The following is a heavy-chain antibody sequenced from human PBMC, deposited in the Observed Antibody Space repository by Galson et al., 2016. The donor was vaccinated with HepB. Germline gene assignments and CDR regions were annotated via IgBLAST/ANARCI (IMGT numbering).Heavy chain of an antibody. Sequence: SLRLSCAASGFTFRSYVMNWVRQAPGKGLEWVSSTSSGSSYIYYADSVKGRFTISRDNAKNSLHLQMNSLRAEDTAVYYCARNRLGWSLLEAIDSGGQGTRRTVSS. CDR2: TSSGSSYI. CDR1: GFTFRSYV. D-gene: IGHD2-15*01. V-gene: IGHV3-21*01. CDR3: ARNRLGWSLLEAIDS. J-gene: IGHJ5*01.